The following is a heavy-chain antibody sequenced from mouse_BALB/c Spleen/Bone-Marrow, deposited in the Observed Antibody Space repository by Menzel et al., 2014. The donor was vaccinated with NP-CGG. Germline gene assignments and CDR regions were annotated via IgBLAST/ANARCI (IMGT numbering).Heavy chain of an antibody. CDR3: AFITAIAY. D-gene: IGHD1-1*01. V-gene: IGHV5-6*01. Sequence: EGMLLESGGDLVEPGGSLKLSCAASGFTFRSYGMSWGRQTPHKRLKLVAPVGGGDSYTYYPDFVKGRFTISRDIAKNTLYLHMSSLKSEDTAMYYCAFITAIAYWGQGTLVTVSA. CDR1: GFTFRSYG. J-gene: IGHJ3*01. CDR2: VGGGDSYT.